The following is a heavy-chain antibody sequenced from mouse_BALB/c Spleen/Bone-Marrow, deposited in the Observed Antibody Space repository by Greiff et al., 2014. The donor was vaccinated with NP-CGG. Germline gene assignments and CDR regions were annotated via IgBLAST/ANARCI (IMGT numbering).Heavy chain of an antibody. CDR1: GYSFTGYY. V-gene: IGHV1S34*01. CDR3: ARKGTRKFDY. CDR2: TSCYNGAT. J-gene: IGHJ2*01. Sequence: LVKTGASVKISCKASGYSFTGYYMHWVKQSHGKSLEWIGYTSCYNGATSYNQKFKGKATFTVDTSSSTAYMQFSRMTSEDTAVYYSARKGTRKFDYWGQGTHLAVSS. D-gene: IGHD2-13*01.